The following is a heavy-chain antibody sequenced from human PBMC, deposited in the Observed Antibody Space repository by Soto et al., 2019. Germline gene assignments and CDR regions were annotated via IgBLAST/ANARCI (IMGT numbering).Heavy chain of an antibody. CDR3: ARLEDYVWGSYRSWAFDI. CDR2: IYYSGST. CDR1: GGSISSGGYY. D-gene: IGHD3-16*02. J-gene: IGHJ3*02. V-gene: IGHV4-31*03. Sequence: SETLSLTCTVSGGSISSGGYYWSWIRQHPGKGLEWIGYIYYSGSTYYNPSLKSRVTISVDTSKNQFSLKLSSVTAADTAVYYCARLEDYVWGSYRSWAFDIWGQGTMVTVSS.